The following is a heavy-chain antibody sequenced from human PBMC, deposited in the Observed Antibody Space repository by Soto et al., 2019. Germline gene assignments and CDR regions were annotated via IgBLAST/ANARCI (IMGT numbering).Heavy chain of an antibody. CDR1: GLTVSSNY. CDR2: IYSGGNT. Sequence: EVQLVESGGGLIQPGGSLRLSCAVSGLTVSSNYMSWVRQAPGKGLEWVSVIYSGGNTYYADSVKGRFTISRDNSKNTLYLQMNSLRAEDTAVYYCARVNGDFWSGYYPDYYYGMDVWGQGTTVTVS. D-gene: IGHD3-3*01. J-gene: IGHJ6*02. V-gene: IGHV3-53*01. CDR3: ARVNGDFWSGYYPDYYYGMDV.